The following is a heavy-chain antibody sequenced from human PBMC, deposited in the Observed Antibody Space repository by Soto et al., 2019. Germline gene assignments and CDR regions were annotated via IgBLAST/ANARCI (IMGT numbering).Heavy chain of an antibody. CDR3: ARGTNDYGDYGDY. J-gene: IGHJ4*02. D-gene: IGHD4-17*01. Sequence: WXRQAPGKGLEWVSYISSSGSTIYYADSVKGRFTISRDNAKNSLYLQMNSLRAEDTAVYYCARGTNDYGDYGDYWGQGTLVTVSS. V-gene: IGHV3-11*01. CDR2: ISSSGSTI.